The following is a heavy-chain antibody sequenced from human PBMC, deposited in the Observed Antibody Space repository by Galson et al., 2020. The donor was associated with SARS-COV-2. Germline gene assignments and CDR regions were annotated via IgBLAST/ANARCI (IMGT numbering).Heavy chain of an antibody. CDR2: ISHNGNT. V-gene: IGHV4-38-2*02. J-gene: IGHJ4*02. D-gene: IGHD3-3*01. CDR3: ARDGYYDFWGDYSTGIVDY. CDR1: GYSISSNYY. Sequence: SEPLSLTCTVSGYSISSNYYWGWIRQPPGKGLEWIGSISHNGNTYSNPSLKSRATISVDTSQNQFSLRLTSVTAADTAVYYCARDGYYDFWGDYSTGIVDYWGQGALVTVAS.